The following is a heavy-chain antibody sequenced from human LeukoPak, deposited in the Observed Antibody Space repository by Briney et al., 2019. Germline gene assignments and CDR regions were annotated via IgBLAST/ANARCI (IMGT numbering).Heavy chain of an antibody. Sequence: ASVKVSCKASGFTFTDYFMHWVRQAPGQGLEWVGMIKPSDGSTRYAQRFQDRVTMTRDTSTPTLYMDLSSLRAEDTAVYYCARAVDRDFDNWGQGTLVTVSS. CDR3: ARAVDRDFDN. V-gene: IGHV1-46*01. D-gene: IGHD3-10*01. CDR2: IKPSDGST. CDR1: GFTFTDYF. J-gene: IGHJ4*02.